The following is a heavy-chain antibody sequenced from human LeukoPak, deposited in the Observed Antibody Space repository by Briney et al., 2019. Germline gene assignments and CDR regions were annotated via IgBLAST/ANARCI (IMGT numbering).Heavy chain of an antibody. Sequence: SETLSLTCTVSGASLSTYYWSWIRQPAGKGLEWVGRIFASGNTNYNPSLESRIAMSVDTSKNQFSLNLGSVTAADTAIYYCVQDGPLRSDYWGQGTLVTVSS. CDR3: VQDGPLRSDY. J-gene: IGHJ4*02. CDR1: GASLSTYY. CDR2: IFASGNT. D-gene: IGHD3-16*01. V-gene: IGHV4-4*07.